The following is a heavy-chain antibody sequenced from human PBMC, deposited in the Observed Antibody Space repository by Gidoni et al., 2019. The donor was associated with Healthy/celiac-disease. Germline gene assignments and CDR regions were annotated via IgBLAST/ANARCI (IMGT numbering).Heavy chain of an antibody. J-gene: IGHJ6*03. D-gene: IGHD4-17*01. CDR2: IRGVGGRT. CDR1: GCTFSSDA. CDR3: AKDGTVNPPPYYYYMDV. Sequence: EVQLWESGGGLVQPGGALRLSWAAAGCTFSSDAMSWVRQAPGKGLEWVAAIRGVGGRTSYADSVKGRFTLSSDNSKNPLYLQMNSLRAEDTAVYYCAKDGTVNPPPYYYYMDVWGKGTTVTVSS. V-gene: IGHV3-23*01.